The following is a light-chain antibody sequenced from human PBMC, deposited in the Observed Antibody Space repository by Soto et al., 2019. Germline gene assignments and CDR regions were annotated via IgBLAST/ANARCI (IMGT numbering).Light chain of an antibody. J-gene: IGKJ3*01. CDR2: AAS. V-gene: IGKV1-39*01. Sequence: DIQMTQSPSSLSASVGDRVPITCRASQSISSYLNCYQQKPGKAPKLLIYAASSLQSGVPSRFSGRGSETDFTLTISSQQPEDFATYYCQKRYSTPFTFGPGTQVDIK. CDR1: QSISSY. CDR3: QKRYSTPFT.